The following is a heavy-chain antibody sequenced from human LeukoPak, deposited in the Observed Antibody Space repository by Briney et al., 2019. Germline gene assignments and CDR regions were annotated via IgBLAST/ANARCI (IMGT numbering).Heavy chain of an antibody. CDR1: GFTFSSYG. CDR2: IRYDGSNK. V-gene: IGHV3-30*02. J-gene: IGHJ4*02. D-gene: IGHD2-15*01. CDR3: AKSSDIVAANFDY. Sequence: GGSLRLSCAASGFTFSSYGMHWVRQAPGKGLEWVAFIRYDGSNKYYVDSVKGRFTISRDNSKNTLYLQMNSLRAEDTAVYYCAKSSDIVAANFDYWGQGTLVTVSS.